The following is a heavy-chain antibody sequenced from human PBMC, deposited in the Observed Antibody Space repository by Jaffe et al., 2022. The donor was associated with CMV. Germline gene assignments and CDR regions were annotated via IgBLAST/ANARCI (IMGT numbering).Heavy chain of an antibody. CDR1: GFTFSSYS. V-gene: IGHV3-48*02. Sequence: EVQLVESGGGLVQPGGSLRLSCAASGFTFSSYSMNWVRQAPGKGLEWVSYISSSSSTIYYADSVKGRFTISRDNAKNSLYLQMNSLRDEDTAVYYCARHCGGDCYQPYYYYGMDVWGQGTTVTVSS. CDR2: ISSSSSTI. J-gene: IGHJ6*02. D-gene: IGHD2-21*02. CDR3: ARHCGGDCYQPYYYYGMDV.